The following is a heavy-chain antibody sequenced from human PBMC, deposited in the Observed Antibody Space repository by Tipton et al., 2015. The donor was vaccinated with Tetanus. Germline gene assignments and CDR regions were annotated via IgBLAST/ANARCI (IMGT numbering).Heavy chain of an antibody. CDR1: GGSLRSGDHY. J-gene: IGHJ3*02. Sequence: GLVKPSDTLSLTCTVSGGSLRSGDHYWSWIRQPPGKGLEWLAYISSGGSTNSNYSLKSRVTMSVDTSNKQFSLRLNSLTAADTAVYYCARRRYTWNRGGFDIWGQGTMVTVSS. CDR3: ARRRYTWNRGGFDI. V-gene: IGHV4-61*08. D-gene: IGHD1-20*01. CDR2: ISSGGST.